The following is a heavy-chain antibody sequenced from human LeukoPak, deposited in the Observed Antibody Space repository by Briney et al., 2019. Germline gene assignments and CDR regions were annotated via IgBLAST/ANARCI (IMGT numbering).Heavy chain of an antibody. CDR1: GYIFTSYW. CDR2: IYPGDSDT. CDR3: ARAPDYDFWSGYFPYFDY. Sequence: GESLKISCKGSGYIFTSYWIGWVRQMPGKGLEWMGIIYPGDSDTRYSPSFQGQVTISADKSISTAYLQWSSLKASDTAMYYCARAPDYDFWSGYFPYFDYWGQGTLVTVSS. V-gene: IGHV5-51*01. D-gene: IGHD3-3*01. J-gene: IGHJ4*02.